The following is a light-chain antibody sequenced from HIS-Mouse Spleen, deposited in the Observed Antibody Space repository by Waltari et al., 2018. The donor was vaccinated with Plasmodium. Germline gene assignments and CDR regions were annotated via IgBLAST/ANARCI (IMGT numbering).Light chain of an antibody. CDR1: QGISSA. CDR2: DAS. Sequence: AVQLTQSPSSLSASVGDRVTITCRASQGISSALAWYQQKPGKAPKLLIYDASSFESGVPLRFSCSGSATDFTLTISSLQPEDFATYYCQQFNSYPQGTFGQGTRLEI. V-gene: IGKV1-13*02. CDR3: QQFNSYPQGT. J-gene: IGKJ5*01.